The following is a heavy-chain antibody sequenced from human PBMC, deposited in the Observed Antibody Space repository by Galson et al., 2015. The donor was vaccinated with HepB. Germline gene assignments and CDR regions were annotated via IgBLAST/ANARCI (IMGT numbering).Heavy chain of an antibody. D-gene: IGHD2-2*01. CDR2: INHGGST. CDR1: GGSFSGYY. CDR3: SAAASLRSNYQLLRPYYYSYYLDV. V-gene: IGHV4-34*01. J-gene: IGHJ6*03. Sequence: TLSLTCAVYGGSFSGYYWTWIRQAPGKGLEWIGEINHGGSTKYNPDLKKRLIITVRNTKNKISQRLSYGTTADTAVYYCSAAASLRSNYQLLRPYYYSYYLDVWGKGTTVSVSS.